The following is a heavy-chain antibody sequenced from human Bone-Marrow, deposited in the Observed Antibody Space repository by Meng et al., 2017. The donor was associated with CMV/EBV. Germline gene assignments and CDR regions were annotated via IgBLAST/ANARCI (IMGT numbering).Heavy chain of an antibody. D-gene: IGHD4-23*01. CDR2: IYPGDSDT. CDR3: ARQFIYGGNPGGDY. Sequence: KVSCKGSGYTFTNYWIGWVRQMPGKGLEWMGIIYPGDSDTRYSPSFQGQVTISADKSISTAYLQWSSLKASDTAMYYCARQFIYGGNPGGDYWGQGTLVTVSS. V-gene: IGHV5-51*01. J-gene: IGHJ4*02. CDR1: GYTFTNYW.